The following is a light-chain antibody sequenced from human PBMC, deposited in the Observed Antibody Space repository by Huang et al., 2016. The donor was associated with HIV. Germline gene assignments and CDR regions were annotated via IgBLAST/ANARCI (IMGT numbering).Light chain of an antibody. J-gene: IGKJ1*01. CDR1: QDIKNY. CDR3: QRYDSVPRT. Sequence: DIQMTQYPSSLSASVGDRVTITCRASQDIKNYLAWYQQKAGERPKLLYDAASSLQSGVPSRFSGRWSGTDFTLSIISLQPEDVAIYYCQRYDSVPRTFGQGTKVDIK. V-gene: IGKV1-27*01. CDR2: AAS.